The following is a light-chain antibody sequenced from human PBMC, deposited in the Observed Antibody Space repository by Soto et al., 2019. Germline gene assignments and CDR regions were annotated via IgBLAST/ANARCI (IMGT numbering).Light chain of an antibody. CDR3: QQYYTTPPT. CDR1: QSVLYSSNNKNC. J-gene: IGKJ5*01. CDR2: WAS. V-gene: IGKV4-1*01. Sequence: DIVMTQSPDSLAVSLGERAPLNCKSSQSVLYSSNNKNCLAWYQQKPGQPPKLLIYWASTRESGVPDRFSGSGSGADFTLTISSLQAEDVAVYYCQQYYTTPPTFGQGTRLEIK.